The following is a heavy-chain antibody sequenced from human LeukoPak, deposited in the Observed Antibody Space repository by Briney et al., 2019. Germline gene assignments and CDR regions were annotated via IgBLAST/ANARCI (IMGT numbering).Heavy chain of an antibody. Sequence: GGSLRLSCAVSGFTFRNYGMNWVRQAPGKGLEWVSATGGSGESTYYADSVKGRFTISRDNSKNTLFLQMNSLTAEDTAVYYCAKGTTDYGTGYGMDVWGKGTTVIVSS. D-gene: IGHD3-10*01. CDR3: AKGTTDYGTGYGMDV. CDR2: TGGSGEST. CDR1: GFTFRNYG. V-gene: IGHV3-23*01. J-gene: IGHJ6*04.